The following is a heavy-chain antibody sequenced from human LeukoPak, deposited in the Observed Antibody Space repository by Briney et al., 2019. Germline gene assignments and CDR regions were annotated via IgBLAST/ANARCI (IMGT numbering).Heavy chain of an antibody. V-gene: IGHV3-33*08. CDR3: ARAPCSSTSCPEYFQH. Sequence: GASLRLSCAASGFTFKEYGMSWVRQAPGKGLEWVAVIWYDGSNKYYADSVKGRFTISRDNSKNTLYLQTNSLRAEDTAVYYCARAPCSSTSCPEYFQHWGQGTLVTVSS. J-gene: IGHJ1*01. D-gene: IGHD2-2*01. CDR2: IWYDGSNK. CDR1: GFTFKEYG.